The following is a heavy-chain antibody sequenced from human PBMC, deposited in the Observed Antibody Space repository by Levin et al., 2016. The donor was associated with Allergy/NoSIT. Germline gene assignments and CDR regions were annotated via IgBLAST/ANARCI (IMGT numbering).Heavy chain of an antibody. Sequence: WIRQPPGKGLEWVAVISYDGSNKYYADSVKGRFTISRDNSKNTLYLQMNSLRAEDTAVYYCARGTYCSGTNCYILGWFDPWGQGTLVTVSS. D-gene: IGHD2-2*02. J-gene: IGHJ5*02. CDR3: ARGTYCSGTNCYILGWFDP. V-gene: IGHV3-33*05. CDR2: ISYDGSNK.